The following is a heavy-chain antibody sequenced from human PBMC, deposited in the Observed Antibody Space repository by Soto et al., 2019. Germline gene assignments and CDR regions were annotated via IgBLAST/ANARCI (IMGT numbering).Heavy chain of an antibody. Sequence: GGSLRLSCAASGFTFSDYYMSWIRQAPGKGLEWVSYMSSSGTTIYYADSVKGRFTISRDNAKNSLFLLMNSLRAEDTAVYYCARDQYHSGWPHGFDPWGQGTLVTVSS. CDR2: MSSSGTTI. J-gene: IGHJ5*02. CDR1: GFTFSDYY. CDR3: ARDQYHSGWPHGFDP. D-gene: IGHD6-19*01. V-gene: IGHV3-11*01.